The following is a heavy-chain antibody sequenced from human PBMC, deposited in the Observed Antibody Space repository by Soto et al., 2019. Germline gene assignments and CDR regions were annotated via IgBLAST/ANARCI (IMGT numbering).Heavy chain of an antibody. CDR3: AKGQTYYYDSSGSGAFDI. D-gene: IGHD3-22*01. J-gene: IGHJ3*02. Sequence: GASVKVSCKASGGTFSSDAISWVRQAPGQGLEWMGGIIPIFGTANYAQKFQGRVTITVDESTSTAYMELSSLRSEDTAVYYCAKGQTYYYDSSGSGAFDIWGQGTMVTVSS. CDR2: IIPIFGTA. CDR1: GGTFSSDA. V-gene: IGHV1-69*13.